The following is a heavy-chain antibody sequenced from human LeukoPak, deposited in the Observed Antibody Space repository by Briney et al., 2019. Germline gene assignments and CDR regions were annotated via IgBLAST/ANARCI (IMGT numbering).Heavy chain of an antibody. CDR1: GFTVSNNY. V-gene: IGHV3-66*02. D-gene: IGHD3-16*01. J-gene: IGHJ4*02. CDR2: IYSGDNT. Sequence: GGSLRLSCAASGFTVSNNYMSWVRQAPGKGLEWVSVIYSGDNTYYVESVKGRFTISRDNSKNTLFLQMNRLRAEDTAVYYCAGRRVLDASFDYGGQGTLVTVSS. CDR3: AGRRVLDASFDY.